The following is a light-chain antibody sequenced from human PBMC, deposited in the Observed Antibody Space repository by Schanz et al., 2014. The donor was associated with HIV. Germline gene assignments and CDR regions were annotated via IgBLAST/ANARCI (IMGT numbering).Light chain of an antibody. V-gene: IGKV3-20*01. CDR3: QQYGSLPWT. J-gene: IGKJ1*01. Sequence: EIVLTQSPATLSLSPGERATLSCRASQTITSNFLAWYQQRPGQAPRLLIYGASNRATGVPDRFSGSGSGTDFILTISRLEPEDYAVYYCQQYGSLPWTFGQGTKVEVK. CDR2: GAS. CDR1: QTITSNF.